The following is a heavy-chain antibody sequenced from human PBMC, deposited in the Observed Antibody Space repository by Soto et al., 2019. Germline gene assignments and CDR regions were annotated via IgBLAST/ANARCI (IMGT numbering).Heavy chain of an antibody. CDR2: ISYDGSNK. V-gene: IGHV3-30-3*01. D-gene: IGHD6-6*01. Sequence: QVQLVESGGGVVQPGRSLRLSCAASGFTFSSYAMHWVRQAPGKGLEWVAVISYDGSNKYYADSVKGRFTISRDNSKNTRYLQMNSLRAEDTAVYYCARESSSSWFRWFDPWGQGTLVTVSS. CDR3: ARESSSSWFRWFDP. J-gene: IGHJ5*02. CDR1: GFTFSSYA.